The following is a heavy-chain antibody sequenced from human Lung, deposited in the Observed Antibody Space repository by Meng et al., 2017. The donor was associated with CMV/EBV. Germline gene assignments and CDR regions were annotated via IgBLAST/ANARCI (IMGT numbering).Heavy chain of an antibody. CDR3: ARGSLGLGAMDQLDY. Sequence: SETLSLXCTVSGGSISSGSYYWGWIRQPPGKGLEWIGSIYYSGSTYYNPSLKSRVTISVDTSKNQFSLKLSSVTAADTAVYYCARGSLGLGAMDQLDYWGQGXLVTVSS. V-gene: IGHV4-39*07. D-gene: IGHD1-26*01. CDR2: IYYSGST. J-gene: IGHJ4*02. CDR1: GGSISSGSYY.